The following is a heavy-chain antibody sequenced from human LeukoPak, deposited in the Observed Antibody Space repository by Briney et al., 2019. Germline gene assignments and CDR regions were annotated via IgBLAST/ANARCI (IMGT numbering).Heavy chain of an antibody. CDR3: SGRDSSWCPWAY. CDR2: IRPDGSEQ. Sequence: GGSLRLSCAASGFPFSSFWMNWVRQTPGRGLEWLANIRPDGSEQYYVDSVRGRFTISRDNAKNSVYLDMNNLRVDDTGVYYCSGRDSSWCPWAYWGQGTLVSVSS. D-gene: IGHD2-2*01. J-gene: IGHJ4*02. CDR1: GFPFSSFW. V-gene: IGHV3-7*01.